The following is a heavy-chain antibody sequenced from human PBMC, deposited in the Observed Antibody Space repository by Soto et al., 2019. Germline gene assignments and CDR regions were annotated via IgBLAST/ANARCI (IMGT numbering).Heavy chain of an antibody. CDR3: EKDRGYYTSSWLFY. J-gene: IGHJ4*02. D-gene: IGHD6-13*01. CDR1: GSSFSCYG. Sequence: QVQLVESGGDVVQPGRSLRLSCASSGSSFSCYGIHWVRQVPGKGLEWVAVISYDGTYKHYADSVKGRFTFCRDNSKNAVYQQMNSMRDADTAVYYWEKDRGYYTSSWLFYWGQGTLVTVCS. CDR2: ISYDGTYK. V-gene: IGHV3-30*18.